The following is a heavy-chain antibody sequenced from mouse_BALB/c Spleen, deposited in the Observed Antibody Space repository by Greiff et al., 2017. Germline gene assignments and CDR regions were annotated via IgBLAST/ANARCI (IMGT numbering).Heavy chain of an antibody. D-gene: IGHD1-1*01. CDR2: IDPANGNT. CDR1: GFNIKDTY. Sequence: EVKLVESGAELVKPGASVKLSCTASGFNIKDTYMHWVKQRPEQGLEWIGRIDPANGNTKYDPKFQGKATITADTSSNTAYLQLSSLTSEDTAVYYCARFTTVVGAMDYWGQGTSVTVSS. V-gene: IGHV14-3*02. J-gene: IGHJ4*01. CDR3: ARFTTVVGAMDY.